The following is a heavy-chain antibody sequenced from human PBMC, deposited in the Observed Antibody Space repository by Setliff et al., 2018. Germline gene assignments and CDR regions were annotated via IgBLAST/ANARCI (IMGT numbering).Heavy chain of an antibody. CDR1: GYTFTSYG. CDR3: ARAVGYCSGGSCYKGDDY. V-gene: IGHV1-18*01. CDR2: ISAYNGNT. J-gene: IGHJ4*02. D-gene: IGHD2-15*01. Sequence: ASVKVSCKASGYTFTSYGISWVRQAPGQGLEWMGWISAYNGNTNYAQKLQGRVTMTTDTSTNTAYMEVRSLGSDDTAMYYCARAVGYCSGGSCYKGDDYWGQGTQVTV.